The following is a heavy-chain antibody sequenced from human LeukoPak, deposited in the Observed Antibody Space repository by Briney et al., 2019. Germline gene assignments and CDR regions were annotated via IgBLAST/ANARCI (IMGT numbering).Heavy chain of an antibody. D-gene: IGHD6-13*01. CDR2: IKQDGSEK. CDR3: ASLPYSSSWSWFDP. V-gene: IGHV3-7*03. Sequence: GGSLRLSCAASGFTFSSYWMSWVRQAPGKGLEWVANIKQDGSEKYYVDSVKGRFTISRDNSKNTLYLQMNSLRAEDTAVYYCASLPYSSSWSWFDPWGQGTLVTVSS. J-gene: IGHJ5*02. CDR1: GFTFSSYW.